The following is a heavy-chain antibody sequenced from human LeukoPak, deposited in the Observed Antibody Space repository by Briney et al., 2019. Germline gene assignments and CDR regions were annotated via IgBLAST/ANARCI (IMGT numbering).Heavy chain of an antibody. D-gene: IGHD1-14*01. J-gene: IGHJ3*01. Sequence: PGGSLRLSCAASGFTFSIYAMSWVRQAPGKGLDWVSDISGSGEKTYYADSVKGQFTISRDNSKNTLYLQMNRLRADDRAVYYCAKDRTNHWIVGVFDVWGQGTMVTVSS. CDR1: GFTFSIYA. CDR3: AKDRTNHWIVGVFDV. CDR2: ISGSGEKT. V-gene: IGHV3-23*01.